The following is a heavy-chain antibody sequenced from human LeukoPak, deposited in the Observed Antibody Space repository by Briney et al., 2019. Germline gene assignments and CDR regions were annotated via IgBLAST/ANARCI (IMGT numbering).Heavy chain of an antibody. CDR3: ARRGGWDDSSASYHFDY. J-gene: IGHJ4*02. V-gene: IGHV3-7*01. CDR1: GFTFSSYW. CDR2: IKQDGSEK. D-gene: IGHD3-22*01. Sequence: GGPLRLSCAASGFTFSSYWMSWVRQTPGKALEWVANIKQDGSEKYYVDSVKGRFTISRDNAKKSLYVQMNSLRAEDTAVYYCARRGGWDDSSASYHFDYWGKGTLVTVSS.